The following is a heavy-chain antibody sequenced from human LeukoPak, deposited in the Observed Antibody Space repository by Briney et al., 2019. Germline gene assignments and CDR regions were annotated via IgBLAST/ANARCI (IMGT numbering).Heavy chain of an antibody. CDR1: GYTFTSYD. Sequence: VKVSCKASGYTFTSYDINWVRQATGQGLEWMGWMNPNSGNTGYAQKFQGRVTMTRNTSISTAYMELSSLRSEDTAVYYCARGRIQLWLYYFDYWGQGTLVTVSS. D-gene: IGHD5-18*01. J-gene: IGHJ4*02. V-gene: IGHV1-8*01. CDR2: MNPNSGNT. CDR3: ARGRIQLWLYYFDY.